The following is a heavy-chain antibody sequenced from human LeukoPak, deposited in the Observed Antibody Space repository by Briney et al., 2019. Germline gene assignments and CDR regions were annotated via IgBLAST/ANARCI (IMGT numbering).Heavy chain of an antibody. CDR3: ARGAYYDNERIDY. CDR2: IYVSGDT. D-gene: IGHD3-22*01. Sequence: SETLSLTCSVSGGSMSSYYWSWIRQPAGKRLEWIGRIYVSGDTNYNPSLRSRVTMSVDTSKNQLSLKMTSMTAADTAIYYCARGAYYDNERIDYWGQGALVTVSS. J-gene: IGHJ4*02. CDR1: GGSMSSYY. V-gene: IGHV4-4*07.